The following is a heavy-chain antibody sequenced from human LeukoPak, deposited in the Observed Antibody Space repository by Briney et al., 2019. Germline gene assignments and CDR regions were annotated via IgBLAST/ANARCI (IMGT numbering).Heavy chain of an antibody. D-gene: IGHD6-19*01. Sequence: PGGSLRLSCAASGFTFSSYAMSWVRQAPGKGLEWVSAISGSGGSTYYADSVKGRFTISRDNSKNTLYLHMNSLRAEDTAVYYCAKVTSGWYAFDYWGQGTLVTVSS. CDR2: ISGSGGST. CDR1: GFTFSSYA. CDR3: AKVTSGWYAFDY. V-gene: IGHV3-23*01. J-gene: IGHJ4*02.